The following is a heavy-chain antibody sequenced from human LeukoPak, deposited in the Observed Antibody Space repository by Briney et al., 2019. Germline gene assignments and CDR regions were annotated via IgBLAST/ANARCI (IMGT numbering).Heavy chain of an antibody. CDR3: AKDKFRSSLGPFDY. CDR1: GFTLSSYA. V-gene: IGHV3-23*01. Sequence: PGGSLRLSCAASGFTLSSYAMSWVRQAPGKGLEWVSAISGSGGSTYYADSVKGRFTISRDNSKNTLYLQMNSLRAEDTAVYYCAKDKFRSSLGPFDYWGQGTLVTVSS. D-gene: IGHD6-13*01. CDR2: ISGSGGST. J-gene: IGHJ4*02.